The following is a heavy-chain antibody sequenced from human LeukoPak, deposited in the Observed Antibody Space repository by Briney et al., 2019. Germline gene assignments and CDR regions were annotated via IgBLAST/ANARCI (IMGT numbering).Heavy chain of an antibody. V-gene: IGHV3-21*01. CDR1: GFTFSSYS. J-gene: IGHJ6*04. CDR2: ISSSSSYI. CDR3: AGTFGELSFGDV. Sequence: PGGSLRLSCAASGFTFSSYSMNWVRQAPGKGLEWVSSISSSSSYIYYADSVKGRFTISRDNAKNSLYLQMNSLRAEDTAVYYCAGTFGELSFGDVWGKGTTVTISS. D-gene: IGHD3-16*02.